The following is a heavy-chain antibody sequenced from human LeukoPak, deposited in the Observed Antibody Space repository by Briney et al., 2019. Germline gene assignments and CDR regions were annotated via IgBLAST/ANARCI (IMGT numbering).Heavy chain of an antibody. CDR1: GGSISRTNW. V-gene: IGHV4-4*02. Sequence: PSETLSLTCAVSGGSISRTNWWTWVRRPPGKGREWIGEVYHNGRTNYNPSLQSRITISADKSKNQFSLNLTSVTAADTAIYNCARDWDGRDSDSRGYYPRWFYPWGQGALVTVSS. CDR2: VYHNGRT. D-gene: IGHD3-22*01. J-gene: IGHJ5*02. CDR3: ARDWDGRDSDSRGYYPRWFYP.